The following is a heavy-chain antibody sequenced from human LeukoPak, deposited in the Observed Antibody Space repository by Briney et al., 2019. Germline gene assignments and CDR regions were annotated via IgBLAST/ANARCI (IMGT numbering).Heavy chain of an antibody. J-gene: IGHJ4*02. CDR1: GGSINSGTYY. CDR2: IDSSGNT. V-gene: IGHV4-39*01. CDR3: ARQYDFWSGLFDY. D-gene: IGHD3-3*01. Sequence: SETLSLTCTVSGGSINSGTYYWGWIRQSPGKGLEWIGSIDSSGNTFYNPSLKSRVTISVDTSKNQFSLNLRSVTAADTAIYYCARQYDFWSGLFDYWGQGTLVTVSS.